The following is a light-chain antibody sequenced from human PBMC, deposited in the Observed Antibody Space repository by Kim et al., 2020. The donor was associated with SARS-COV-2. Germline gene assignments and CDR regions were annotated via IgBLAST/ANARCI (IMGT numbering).Light chain of an antibody. CDR3: QKYNSAPYT. CDR1: QDIRNY. V-gene: IGKV1-27*01. J-gene: IGKJ2*01. Sequence: GDRVTITCRASQDIRNYLAWYQQKPGEVPMLLIYAASTLQSGVPSRFSGSGSGTDFTLTISSLQPEDVASYYCQKYNSAPYTFGQGTKL. CDR2: AAS.